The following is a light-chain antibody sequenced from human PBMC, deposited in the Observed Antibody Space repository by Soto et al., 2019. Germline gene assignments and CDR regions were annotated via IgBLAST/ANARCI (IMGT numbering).Light chain of an antibody. V-gene: IGKV1-5*03. CDR3: QQYNAYPWT. J-gene: IGKJ1*01. CDR2: KAS. CDR1: QSISSW. Sequence: DIQMTQSPSTLSASIGDRVTITCRASQSISSWLAWYQQKPGKAPKLLIYKASTLESGVPSSFSGSGSGTEFSLTISSLQPEDFATYYCQQYNAYPWTFGQGTKVDNK.